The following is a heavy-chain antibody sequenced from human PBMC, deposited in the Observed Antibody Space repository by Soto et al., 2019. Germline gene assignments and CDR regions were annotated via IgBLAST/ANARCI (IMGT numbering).Heavy chain of an antibody. CDR3: AKGHTVATDYFDY. J-gene: IGHJ4*02. V-gene: IGHV3-23*01. CDR2: ISGSGGST. CDR1: GFTFSSYA. D-gene: IGHD5-12*01. Sequence: SLRLSCAASGFTFSSYAMSWVRQAPGKGLEWVSAISGSGGSTYYADSVKGRFTISRDNSKNTLYLQMNSLRAEDTAVYYCAKGHTVATDYFDYWGQGTLVTVSS.